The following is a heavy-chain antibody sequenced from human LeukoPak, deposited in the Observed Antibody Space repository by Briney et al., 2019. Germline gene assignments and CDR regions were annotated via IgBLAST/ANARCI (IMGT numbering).Heavy chain of an antibody. CDR1: GFTVGSNY. J-gene: IGHJ3*02. CDR2: IYSGGST. CDR3: ASQTWDAFDI. V-gene: IGHV3-53*01. Sequence: GGSLRLSCAASGFTVGSNYMSWVRQAPGKGLEWVSVIYSGGSTYYADSVKGRFTISRDNSKNTLYLQMNSLRAEDTAVYYCASQTWDAFDIWGQGTMVTVSS.